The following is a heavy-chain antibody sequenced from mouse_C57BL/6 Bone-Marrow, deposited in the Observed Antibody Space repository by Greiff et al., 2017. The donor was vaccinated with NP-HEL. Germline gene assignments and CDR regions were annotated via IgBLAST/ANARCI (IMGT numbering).Heavy chain of an antibody. D-gene: IGHD2-10*01. Sequence: EVKLQQSGPELVKPGASVKISCKASGYTFTDYYMNWVKQSHGKSLEWIGDINPNNGGTSYNQKFKGKATLTVDKSSSTAYMELRSLTSEDSAVYYFARAGLPYAMDYWGQGTSVTVSS. V-gene: IGHV1-26*01. CDR3: ARAGLPYAMDY. J-gene: IGHJ4*01. CDR2: INPNNGGT. CDR1: GYTFTDYY.